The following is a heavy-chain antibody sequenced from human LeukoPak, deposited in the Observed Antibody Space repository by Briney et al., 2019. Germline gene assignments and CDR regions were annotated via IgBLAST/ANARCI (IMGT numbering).Heavy chain of an antibody. J-gene: IGHJ2*01. CDR2: IYTSGST. CDR1: GGSISSYY. V-gene: IGHV4-4*07. D-gene: IGHD5-18*01. Sequence: SETLSLTCTVSGGSISSYYWSWIRQPAGKGLEWIGRIYTSGSTNYNPSLKSRVTISVDTSKNQFSLKLSSVTAADTAVYYCARDATAMDYWYFDLWGRGTLVTVSS. CDR3: ARDATAMDYWYFDL.